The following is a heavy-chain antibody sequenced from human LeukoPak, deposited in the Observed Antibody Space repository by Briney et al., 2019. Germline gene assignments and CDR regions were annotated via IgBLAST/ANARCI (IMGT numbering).Heavy chain of an antibody. CDR1: GFTFSTLA. D-gene: IGHD3-22*01. CDR2: ISSGGGST. Sequence: GGSLRLSCSASGFTFSTLAMHWVRQAPGERLEYVSAISSGGGSTYYADSVEGRFTISRDNSKSTLYLQMSSLRADDTAVYYCVKTTSSYYYDYWGQGTLVTVSS. CDR3: VKTTSSYYYDY. V-gene: IGHV3-64D*06. J-gene: IGHJ4*02.